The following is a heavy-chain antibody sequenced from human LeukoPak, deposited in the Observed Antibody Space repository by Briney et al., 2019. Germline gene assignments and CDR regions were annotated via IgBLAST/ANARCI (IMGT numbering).Heavy chain of an antibody. CDR1: GFTFSNYN. V-gene: IGHV3-21*01. J-gene: IGHJ6*03. CDR3: ARDPYSGNYGNDYYYYMDV. D-gene: IGHD1-26*01. CDR2: ITSSGTYI. Sequence: GGSLRLSCAASGFTFSNYNMYWVRQAPGKAMEWVSSITSSGTYIFYADSVKGRFTISRDNAKNSLYLQMDSLGPEDTAVYYCARDPYSGNYGNDYYYYMDVWGKGTTVTISS.